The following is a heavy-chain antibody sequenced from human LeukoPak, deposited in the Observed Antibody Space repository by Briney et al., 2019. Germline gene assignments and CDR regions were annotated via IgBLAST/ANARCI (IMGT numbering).Heavy chain of an antibody. CDR1: GYTFTNYG. Sequence: GASVKVSCKASGYTFTNYGISWVRQAPGQGLEWMGWISAYNGNTNYAQKIQGGVTMTTDTSTSTVYMELRSLRSDDTAVYYCAREARGDFDYWGQGTLVTVSS. J-gene: IGHJ4*02. D-gene: IGHD3-10*01. CDR2: ISAYNGNT. CDR3: AREARGDFDY. V-gene: IGHV1-18*01.